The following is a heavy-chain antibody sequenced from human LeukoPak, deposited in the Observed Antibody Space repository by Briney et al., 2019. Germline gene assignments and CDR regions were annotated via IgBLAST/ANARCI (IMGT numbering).Heavy chain of an antibody. Sequence: GGSLRLSCAASGFTFSSYAMHWVRQAPGKGLEYVSAISSNGGSTYYANSVKGRFTIPRDNSKNTLYLQMGSLRAEDMAVYYCARDRSTWLWFGESPGFDPWGQGTLVTVSS. CDR1: GFTFSSYA. CDR3: ARDRSTWLWFGESPGFDP. D-gene: IGHD3-10*01. J-gene: IGHJ5*02. CDR2: ISSNGGST. V-gene: IGHV3-64*01.